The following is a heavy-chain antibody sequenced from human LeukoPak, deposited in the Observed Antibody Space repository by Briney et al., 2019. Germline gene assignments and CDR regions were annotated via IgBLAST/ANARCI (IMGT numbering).Heavy chain of an antibody. V-gene: IGHV4-30-2*01. CDR2: IYHSGST. Sequence: SETLSLTCAVSGVSISSGGYSWSWIRQPPGKGLEWIGYIYHSGSTYYNPSLKSRVTISVDRSKNQFSLKLSSVTAADTAVYYCAGKNPRDYDILTGYYGYYGMDVWGQGTTVTVSS. D-gene: IGHD3-9*01. CDR3: AGKNPRDYDILTGYYGYYGMDV. CDR1: GVSISSGGYS. J-gene: IGHJ6*02.